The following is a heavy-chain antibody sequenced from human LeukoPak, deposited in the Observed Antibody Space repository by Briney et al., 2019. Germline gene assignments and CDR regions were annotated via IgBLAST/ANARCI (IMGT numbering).Heavy chain of an antibody. CDR1: GYTFTSYG. Sequence: GASVKVSCKASGYTFTSYGISWVRQAPGQGLEWMGWVSAYNGNTNYAQKLQGRVTMTTDTSTSTAYMELRSLRSDDTAVYYCARDYTYYYDSSGYPFDYWGQGTLVTVS. CDR2: VSAYNGNT. D-gene: IGHD3-22*01. J-gene: IGHJ4*02. CDR3: ARDYTYYYDSSGYPFDY. V-gene: IGHV1-18*01.